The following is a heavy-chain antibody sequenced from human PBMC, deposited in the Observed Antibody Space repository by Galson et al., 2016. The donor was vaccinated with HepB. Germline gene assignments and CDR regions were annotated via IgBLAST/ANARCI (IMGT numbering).Heavy chain of an antibody. CDR2: TYYRSKWYN. Sequence: CAISGDSVSSTSAAWNWVRQSPSRGLEWLGRTYYRSKWYNDYAASVRSRITINPDTSRNQFSLQLNSVAPEDTAVYYCLSGRYFDTWGQGTQVTVSS. CDR3: LSGRYFDT. CDR1: GDSVSSTSAA. J-gene: IGHJ4*02. V-gene: IGHV6-1*01.